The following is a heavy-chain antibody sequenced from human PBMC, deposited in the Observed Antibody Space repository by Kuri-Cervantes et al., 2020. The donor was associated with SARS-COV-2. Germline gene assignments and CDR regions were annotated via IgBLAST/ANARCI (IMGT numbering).Heavy chain of an antibody. V-gene: IGHV4-61*01. CDR1: GGPVRTGTYY. Sequence: SETLSLTCTVSGGPVRTGTYYWSWIRQPPGKGLEWIGYVHYSGRTNYNPSLKSRLTILVDTSKNQFSLKLSSVTAADTAVYYCARVMILYYYDSSGYRNNWFDPWGQGTLVTVSS. CDR3: ARVMILYYYDSSGYRNNWFDP. D-gene: IGHD3-22*01. J-gene: IGHJ5*02. CDR2: VHYSGRT.